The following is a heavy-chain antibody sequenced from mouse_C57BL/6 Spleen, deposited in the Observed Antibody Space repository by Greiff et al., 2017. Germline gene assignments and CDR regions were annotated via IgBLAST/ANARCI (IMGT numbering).Heavy chain of an antibody. J-gene: IGHJ2*01. CDR3: ARIIDYYGSSDDY. CDR2: IYPGSGST. Sequence: VQLQQPGAELVKPGASVKMSCKASGYTFTSYWITWVKQRPGQGLEWIGDIYPGSGSTNYNEKFKSKATLTVDTSSSTAYMQLSSLTSEDSAVYYCARIIDYYGSSDDYWGQGTTLTVSS. CDR1: GYTFTSYW. D-gene: IGHD1-1*01. V-gene: IGHV1-55*01.